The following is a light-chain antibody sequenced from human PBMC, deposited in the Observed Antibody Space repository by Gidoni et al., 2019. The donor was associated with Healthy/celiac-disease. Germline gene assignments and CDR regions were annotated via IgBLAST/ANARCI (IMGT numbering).Light chain of an antibody. CDR3: AAWDDSLNGL. CDR1: SSNIGSNT. Sequence: QSVLTQPPSASGTPGQRVTISCSGSSSNIGSNTVNWYQQLPGTAPKRLIDSNNQRPSGVPDRFSGSKSGTSASLAISGLQSEDEADYYCAAWDDSLNGLFGGGTKLTVL. V-gene: IGLV1-44*01. J-gene: IGLJ2*01. CDR2: SNN.